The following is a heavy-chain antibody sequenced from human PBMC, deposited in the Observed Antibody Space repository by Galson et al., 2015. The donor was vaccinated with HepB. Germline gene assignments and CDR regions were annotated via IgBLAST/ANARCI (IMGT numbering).Heavy chain of an antibody. Sequence: SLRLSCPASGFTFSSFGMNWVRQAPGKGLEWVSYISSSSTTIYYADSVKGRFTISRDNAKNSLYLQMNSLRAEDTAVYYCARDAYCSGGSCYPPYYYYYMDVWGKGTTVTVSS. V-gene: IGHV3-48*01. CDR3: ARDAYCSGGSCYPPYYYYYMDV. CDR1: GFTFSSFG. J-gene: IGHJ6*03. CDR2: ISSSSTTI. D-gene: IGHD2-15*01.